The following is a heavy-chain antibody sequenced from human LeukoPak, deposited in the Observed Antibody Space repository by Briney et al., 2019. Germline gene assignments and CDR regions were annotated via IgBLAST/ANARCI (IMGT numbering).Heavy chain of an antibody. J-gene: IGHJ2*01. V-gene: IGHV4-39*07. CDR2: IYYSGST. CDR1: GGSISSSNYY. Sequence: SETLSLTCTVSGGSISSSNYYWGWIRQPPGKGLEWIGTIYYSGSTYYNPSLKSRVTISVDTSKNQFSLKLSSVTAADTAVYYCARLISKGYYDSGGYSSAYWYFDLWGRGTLVTVSS. CDR3: ARLISKGYYDSGGYSSAYWYFDL. D-gene: IGHD3-22*01.